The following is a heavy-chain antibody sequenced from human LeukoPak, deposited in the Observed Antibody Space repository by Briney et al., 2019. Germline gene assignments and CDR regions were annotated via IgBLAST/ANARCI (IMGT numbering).Heavy chain of an antibody. CDR2: INHSGST. Sequence: SETLSLTCAVYGGSFSGYYWSWIRQPPGKGLEWIGEINHSGSTNYNQSLKSRVTISVDTSKNQFSLKLSSVTAADTAVYYCARGRGKYYYDSSGYYYWGQGTLVTVSS. J-gene: IGHJ4*02. CDR1: GGSFSGYY. D-gene: IGHD3-22*01. V-gene: IGHV4-34*01. CDR3: ARGRGKYYYDSSGYYY.